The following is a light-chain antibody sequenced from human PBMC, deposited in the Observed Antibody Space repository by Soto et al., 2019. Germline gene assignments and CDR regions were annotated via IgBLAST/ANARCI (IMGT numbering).Light chain of an antibody. CDR1: QSISSW. CDR3: QQYNSYSLT. CDR2: DAS. V-gene: IGKV1-5*01. Sequence: DIQMTQSPSTLSASVGDKVTITCRASQSISSWLAWYQQKPGKAPKLLIYDASSLESGVPSRFSGSGSGTEFTHTISSLQPDDFATYYCQQYNSYSLTIGGGTKVEIK. J-gene: IGKJ4*01.